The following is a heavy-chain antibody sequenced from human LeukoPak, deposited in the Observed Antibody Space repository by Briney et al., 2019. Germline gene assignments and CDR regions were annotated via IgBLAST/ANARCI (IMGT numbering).Heavy chain of an antibody. V-gene: IGHV1-18*01. CDR2: ISAYNGNT. CDR1: GYTFTSYG. CDR3: ARGVRDGYNYYYYYYMDV. Sequence: ASVKVSCKASGYTFTSYGISWVRQAPGQGLEWIGWISAYNGNTNYAQKLQGRVTMTTDTSTSTAYMELRSLRSDDTAVYYCARGVRDGYNYYYYYYMDVWGKGTTVTVSS. J-gene: IGHJ6*03. D-gene: IGHD5-24*01.